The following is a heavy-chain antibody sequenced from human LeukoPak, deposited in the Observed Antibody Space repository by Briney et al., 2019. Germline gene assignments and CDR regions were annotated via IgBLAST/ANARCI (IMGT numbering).Heavy chain of an antibody. CDR1: GFTFSSYS. D-gene: IGHD6-13*01. CDR3: AKGSGNKGSWSYYYYYMDV. Sequence: GGSLRLSCAASGFTFSSYSMNWVRQAPGKGLEWVSSISSSSSYIYYADSVKGRFTISRDNSKNSLYLQMNSLRTEDTALYYCAKGSGNKGSWSYYYYYMDVWGKGTTVTVSS. V-gene: IGHV3-21*04. J-gene: IGHJ6*03. CDR2: ISSSSSYI.